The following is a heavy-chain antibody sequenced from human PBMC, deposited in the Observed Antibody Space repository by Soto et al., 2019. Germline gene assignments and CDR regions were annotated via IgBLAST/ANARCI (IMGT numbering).Heavy chain of an antibody. CDR3: AREPRHGLRLGQLSLSYDV. V-gene: IGHV3-11*05. D-gene: IGHD3-16*02. J-gene: IGHJ6*02. CDR1: GFTFSDYY. Sequence: QVQLVESGGGLVKPGGSLRLSCAASGFTFSDYYMSWIRQAPGKGLEWISYISGSSGHTNYADSVKGRFTISRDNAKNVLSXQMNSLRVEDTAVYYCAREPRHGLRLGQLSLSYDVWGQGTTVTVSS. CDR2: ISGSSGHT.